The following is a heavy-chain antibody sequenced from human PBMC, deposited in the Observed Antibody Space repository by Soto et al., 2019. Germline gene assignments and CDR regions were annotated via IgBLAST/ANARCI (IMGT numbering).Heavy chain of an antibody. V-gene: IGHV1-46*01. CDR1: GYSFTSHY. J-gene: IGHJ4*02. CDR2: IYPGGVNI. Sequence: ASVKVSCKAIGYSFTSHYMHWVRQAPGQGLEWMGTIYPGGVNIGYAQKFKGRVTMTKDTSTSTVYMELNSLTSEDTAVYYCAREVGARRLDYWGQGTLVTVSS. D-gene: IGHD1-26*01. CDR3: AREVGARRLDY.